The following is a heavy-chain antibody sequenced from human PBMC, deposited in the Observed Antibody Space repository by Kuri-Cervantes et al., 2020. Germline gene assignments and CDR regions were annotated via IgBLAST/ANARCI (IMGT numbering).Heavy chain of an antibody. CDR2: IYETGSA. J-gene: IGHJ5*02. D-gene: IGHD6-13*01. V-gene: IGHV4-4*07. Sequence: SETLSLTCSVSGDSFSIYYWTWIRQSAGKGLEWIGRIYETGSAIYNPSLKSRVTISVDTSKNQFSLKLSSVTAADTAAYYCASSGSSSWYQYNWFDPWGQGTLVTVSS. CDR3: ASSGSSSWYQYNWFDP. CDR1: GDSFSIYY.